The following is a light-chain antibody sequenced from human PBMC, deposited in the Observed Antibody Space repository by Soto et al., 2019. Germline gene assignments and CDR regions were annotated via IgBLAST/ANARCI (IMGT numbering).Light chain of an antibody. Sequence: EIVLTQTPGTLPLSPEQRANLSCRASQSVSSSYLAWYQQKPGQAPRLLIYGASSRATGIPDRFSGSGSGTDFTLTISRLEPEDFAVYYCQRYGSSPPTFGQGTKVDI. V-gene: IGKV3-20*01. CDR1: QSVSSSY. CDR3: QRYGSSPPT. CDR2: GAS. J-gene: IGKJ1*01.